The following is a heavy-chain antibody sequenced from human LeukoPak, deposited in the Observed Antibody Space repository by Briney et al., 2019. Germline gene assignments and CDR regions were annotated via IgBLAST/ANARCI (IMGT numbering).Heavy chain of an antibody. CDR2: ISYDGSNK. V-gene: IGHV3-30-3*01. D-gene: IGHD5-18*01. Sequence: GGSLRLSCAASGFTFSSYAMHWVSQAPGKGLEWVAVISYDGSNKYYADSVKGRFTISRDNSKNTLYLQMNSLRAEDTAVYYCARDRSYGVEVYFDYWGQGTLVTVSS. CDR1: GFTFSSYA. J-gene: IGHJ4*02. CDR3: ARDRSYGVEVYFDY.